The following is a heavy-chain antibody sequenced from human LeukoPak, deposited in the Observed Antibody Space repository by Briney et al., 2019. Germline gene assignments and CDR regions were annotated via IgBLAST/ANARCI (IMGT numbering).Heavy chain of an antibody. CDR1: GYTFTNYW. V-gene: IGHV5-51*01. D-gene: IGHD6-13*01. Sequence: GESLNISCKGSGYTFTNYWIDWVRQMAWKGLAGMGVVDPGVSDTRYSPSFRGQVTISADMSTSTAYLRWSSLKASDTAISDCARPGRGYSSSWYMDYWGQGTLVTVSS. CDR2: VDPGVSDT. J-gene: IGHJ4*02. CDR3: ARPGRGYSSSWYMDY.